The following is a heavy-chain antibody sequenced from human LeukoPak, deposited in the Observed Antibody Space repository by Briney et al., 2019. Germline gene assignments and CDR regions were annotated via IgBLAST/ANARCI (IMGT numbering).Heavy chain of an antibody. V-gene: IGHV3-7*01. CDR1: GFTFSRYW. CDR2: TKQDGSEK. Sequence: GGSLTLSYAASGFTFSRYWMSWVRQAPGTGLDRVANTKQDGSEKYYLEPVKGRFTISRDNAKNSLYLHMNSLRGEDTAVYYCALSSGNYAIPFDYWGQGTLVTVSS. D-gene: IGHD1-26*01. CDR3: ALSSGNYAIPFDY. J-gene: IGHJ4*02.